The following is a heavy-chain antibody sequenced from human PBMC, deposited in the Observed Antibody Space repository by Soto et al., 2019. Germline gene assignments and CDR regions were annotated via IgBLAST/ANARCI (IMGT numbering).Heavy chain of an antibody. Sequence: EVQLVQSGAEVKKPGESLRISCKGSGYSFTSYWISWVRQMPGKGLEWMGRIDPSDSYTNYSPSFQGHVTISADKSISTAYLQWSSLKASDTAMYYCARHGWGVVPAATPGFDPWGQGTLVTVSS. CDR1: GYSFTSYW. V-gene: IGHV5-10-1*03. J-gene: IGHJ5*02. D-gene: IGHD2-2*01. CDR3: ARHGWGVVPAATPGFDP. CDR2: IDPSDSYT.